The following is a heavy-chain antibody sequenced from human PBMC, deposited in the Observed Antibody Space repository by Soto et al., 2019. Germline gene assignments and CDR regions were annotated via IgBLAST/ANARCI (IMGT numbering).Heavy chain of an antibody. J-gene: IGHJ4*02. CDR1: GGSISSYY. D-gene: IGHD4-17*01. Sequence: SETLSLTCTVSGGSISSYYWSWIRQPPGKGLEWIGYIYYSGSTNYNPSLKSRVTISVDTSKNQFSLKLSSVTAADTAVYYCARASNYGDYGLYYFYYWGQGTLVTVSS. V-gene: IGHV4-59*01. CDR3: ARASNYGDYGLYYFYY. CDR2: IYYSGST.